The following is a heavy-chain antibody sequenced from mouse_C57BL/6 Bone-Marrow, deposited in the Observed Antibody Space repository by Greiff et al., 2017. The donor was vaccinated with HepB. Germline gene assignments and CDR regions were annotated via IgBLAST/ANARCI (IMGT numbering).Heavy chain of an antibody. CDR1: GYTFTSYG. CDR3: ARFAPFFDY. CDR2: IYPRSGNT. Sequence: QVHVKQSGAELARPGASVKLSCKASGYTFTSYGISWVKQRTGQGLEWIGEIYPRSGNTYYNQKFKGKSTLTVDKSSSTAYMQLSSLTSEDSAVYYCARFAPFFDYWGQGTTLTVSS. V-gene: IGHV1-81*01. J-gene: IGHJ2*01.